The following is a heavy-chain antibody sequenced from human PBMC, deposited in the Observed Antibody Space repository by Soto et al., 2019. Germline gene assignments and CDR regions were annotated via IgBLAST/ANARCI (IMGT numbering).Heavy chain of an antibody. D-gene: IGHD3-22*01. CDR2: IAPMFGTS. V-gene: IGHV1-69*01. CDR1: GGSFSSFH. J-gene: IGHJ5*02. CDR3: ADGGGGYDT. Sequence: QVQLVQPGAEVKKPGSSVKVSCKASGGSFSSFHFNWVRQAPGQGLEWIGGIAPMFGTSNYAQRFQGRVTITADELTSTAYLEVNSLRSDDTAMYYCADGGGGYDTWSQGTLVTVSS.